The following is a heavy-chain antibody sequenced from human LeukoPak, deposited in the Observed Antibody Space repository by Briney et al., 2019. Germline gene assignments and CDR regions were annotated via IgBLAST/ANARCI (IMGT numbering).Heavy chain of an antibody. Sequence: SETLSLTCAVSGGSISTYYWTWIRQSPGKGLEWIGYIDHSGSTNYNPSLESRVTMSVDPSKKQFSLRLTSLTEADTAVYYCARAYSTTFPFDFWGAGTLVTVSS. J-gene: IGHJ4*01. CDR2: IDHSGST. CDR1: GGSISTYY. V-gene: IGHV4-59*01. CDR3: ARAYSTTFPFDF. D-gene: IGHD6-13*01.